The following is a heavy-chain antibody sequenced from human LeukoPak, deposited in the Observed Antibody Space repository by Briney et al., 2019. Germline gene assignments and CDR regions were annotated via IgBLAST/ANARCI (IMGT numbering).Heavy chain of an antibody. Sequence: GGSLRLSCAASGFTFSSYEMNWVRQAPGKGLEWVSYISSSGSTIYYADSVKGRFTISRDNAKNSLYLQMNSLRAEDMAVYYCARGGDYGDYQRTYYLDYWGQGTLVTVSS. CDR2: ISSSGSTI. CDR3: ARGGDYGDYQRTYYLDY. D-gene: IGHD4-17*01. CDR1: GFTFSSYE. V-gene: IGHV3-48*03. J-gene: IGHJ4*02.